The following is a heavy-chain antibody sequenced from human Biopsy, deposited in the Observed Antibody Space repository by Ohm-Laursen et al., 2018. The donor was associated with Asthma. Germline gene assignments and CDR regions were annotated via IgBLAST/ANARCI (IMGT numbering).Heavy chain of an antibody. J-gene: IGHJ5*02. CDR3: ARATSTWSQSGPHFFDH. CDR2: VHSSGST. V-gene: IGHV4-59*01. CDR1: PGSINDYY. D-gene: IGHD6-13*01. Sequence: GTLSLTCTVSPGSINDYYWNWIRQFPGKGLEWIGYVHSSGSTRFNPSLKSRVTVSVDTSVDQVSLKLSSVSAAGTAIYYRARATSTWSQSGPHFFDHWGPGTLVTVSS.